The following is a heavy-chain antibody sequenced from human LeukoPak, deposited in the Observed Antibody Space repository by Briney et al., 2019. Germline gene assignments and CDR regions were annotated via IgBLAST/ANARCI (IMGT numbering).Heavy chain of an antibody. D-gene: IGHD2-2*01. CDR1: GGSFSGYY. V-gene: IGHV4-34*01. CDR3: ARGDCSSTSCPTPPGRFGDY. Sequence: SETLSLTCAVYGGSFSGYYWSWIRQPPGKGLEWIGEINHSGSTNYNPSLKSRVTISVDTSKNQFSLKLSSVTAADTAVYYCARGDCSSTSCPTPPGRFGDYWGQGTLVTVSS. CDR2: INHSGST. J-gene: IGHJ4*02.